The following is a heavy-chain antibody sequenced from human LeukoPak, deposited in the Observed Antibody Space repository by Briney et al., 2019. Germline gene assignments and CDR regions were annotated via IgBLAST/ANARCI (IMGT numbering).Heavy chain of an antibody. Sequence: GASVKVSCKASGGTFTSYGISWVRQAPGQGLEWMGWISAYNGNTNYAQKLQGRVTMTTDTSTSTAYMELRSLRSDDTAVYYCARDGYSSGWSGSLDYWGQGTLVTVSS. CDR1: GGTFTSYG. D-gene: IGHD6-19*01. CDR2: ISAYNGNT. J-gene: IGHJ4*02. CDR3: ARDGYSSGWSGSLDY. V-gene: IGHV1-18*01.